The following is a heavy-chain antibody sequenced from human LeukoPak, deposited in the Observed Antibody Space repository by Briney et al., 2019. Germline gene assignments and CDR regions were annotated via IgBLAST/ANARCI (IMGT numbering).Heavy chain of an antibody. D-gene: IGHD3-22*01. CDR1: GFIFSRYG. Sequence: GGSLRLSYAASGFIFSRYGMTWIRQAPGKGLEWISYISTSSAAIYYAQSVKGRFTISRDNAKNSLYLRMNSLRAEDTAVYYCASPGYYDNSGYSFGHWGQGTLVTVSS. J-gene: IGHJ4*02. CDR2: ISTSSAAI. V-gene: IGHV3-48*04. CDR3: ASPGYYDNSGYSFGH.